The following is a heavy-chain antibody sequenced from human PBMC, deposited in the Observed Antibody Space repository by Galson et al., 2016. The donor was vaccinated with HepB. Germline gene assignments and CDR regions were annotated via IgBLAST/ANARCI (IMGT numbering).Heavy chain of an antibody. D-gene: IGHD5-24*01. V-gene: IGHV3-48*04. J-gene: IGHJ4*02. CDR1: GFTFKNYG. CDR2: IESYSKII. Sequence: SLRLSCAASGFTFKNYGFNWVRLTPGTGLEWLSYIESYSKIIRYTESVRGRFTVSRDNAKNSVYLQLSGLRVEDTAIYYCARDGPNYNYDFWGQGTLVTVSS. CDR3: ARDGPNYNYDF.